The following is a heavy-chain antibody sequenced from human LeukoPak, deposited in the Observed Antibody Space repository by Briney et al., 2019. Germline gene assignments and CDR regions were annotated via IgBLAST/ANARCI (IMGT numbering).Heavy chain of an antibody. CDR3: ARWVPYCSGGSCYSVEPYYYYGMDV. J-gene: IGHJ6*02. CDR2: ISAYNGNT. CDR1: GYTFTIYG. V-gene: IGHV1-18*01. Sequence: ASVKVSSKASGYTFTIYGISWVRQAPGQGLEWMGWISAYNGNTNYTQKLQGRVTMTTDTSTSTAYMELRSLRSDDTAVYYCARWVPYCSGGSCYSVEPYYYYGMDVWGQGTTVTVSS. D-gene: IGHD2-15*01.